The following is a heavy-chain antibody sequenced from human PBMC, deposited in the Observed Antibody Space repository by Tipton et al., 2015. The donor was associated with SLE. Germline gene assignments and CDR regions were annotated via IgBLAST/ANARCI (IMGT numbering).Heavy chain of an antibody. V-gene: IGHV4-39*01. Sequence: TLSLTCIVSGVSIGSSYYYWAWIRQPPGKGLEWIGTVYYSGSTYYNPSLKSRVTISTDTSKNQISLKLRSVTATDTAVYYCAGTPWLVRFEYWGQGTLVTVSS. CDR3: AGTPWLVRFEY. CDR2: VYYSGST. J-gene: IGHJ4*02. D-gene: IGHD6-19*01. CDR1: GVSIGSSYYY.